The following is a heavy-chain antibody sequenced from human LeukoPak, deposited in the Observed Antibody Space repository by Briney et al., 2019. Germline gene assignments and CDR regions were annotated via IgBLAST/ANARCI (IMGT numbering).Heavy chain of an antibody. J-gene: IGHJ5*02. V-gene: IGHV4-61*02. D-gene: IGHD3-10*01. CDR2: IYTSGST. CDR1: GGSISSGSYY. Sequence: NPSETLSLTCTVSGGSISSGSYYWSWIRQPAGKGLEWIGRIYTSGSTNYNPSFKSRVTISVDTSKNQFSLKLSSVTAADTAVYYCARDVSSLGVRGVIRWFDPWGQGTLVTVSS. CDR3: ARDVSSLGVRGVIRWFDP.